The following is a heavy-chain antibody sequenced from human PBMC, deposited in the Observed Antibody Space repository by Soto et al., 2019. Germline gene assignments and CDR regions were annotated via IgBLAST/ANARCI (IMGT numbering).Heavy chain of an antibody. CDR1: GFTFYDLG. Sequence: GGTLSFTCSAFGFTFYDLGMHWVRQAPGKGLVFVSAIKSKSDSTYYAVSVRGRITISRYTCKNTLDLQMSSLRGDDTDFYVCVRGRSLAVADVYYFDYWGQGTLVTVSS. V-gene: IGHV3-64D*06. CDR3: VRGRSLAVADVYYFDY. J-gene: IGHJ4*02. CDR2: IKSKSDST. D-gene: IGHD6-19*01.